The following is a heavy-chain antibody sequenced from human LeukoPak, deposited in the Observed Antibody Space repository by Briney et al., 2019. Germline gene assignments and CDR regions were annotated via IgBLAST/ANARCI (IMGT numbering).Heavy chain of an antibody. CDR3: ARDRGYCIDC. Sequence: PGGSLRLSCAASGFTFSSYWMHWVRQAPGKGLVWVSHINGDGSRTSYADSVKGRFAISRDNAKNTLHLHMNSLRDEDTAMYYCARDRGYCIDCWGQGTLVTVSS. D-gene: IGHD2-15*01. CDR1: GFTFSSYW. CDR2: INGDGSRT. J-gene: IGHJ4*02. V-gene: IGHV3-74*01.